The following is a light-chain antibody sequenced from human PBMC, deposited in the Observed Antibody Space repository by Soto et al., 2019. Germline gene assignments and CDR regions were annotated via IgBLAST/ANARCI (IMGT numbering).Light chain of an antibody. Sequence: QSALTQPRSVSGSPGQSVTISCTGTSSDVGGYNYVSWYQQHPGKAPKLMIYDVSKRPSGVPDRFSSSKSGNTASLTISGLQAEDEADYYCCSYAGSYTFGDVVFGGATKLTVL. V-gene: IGLV2-11*01. J-gene: IGLJ2*01. CDR2: DVS. CDR3: CSYAGSYTFGDVV. CDR1: SSDVGGYNY.